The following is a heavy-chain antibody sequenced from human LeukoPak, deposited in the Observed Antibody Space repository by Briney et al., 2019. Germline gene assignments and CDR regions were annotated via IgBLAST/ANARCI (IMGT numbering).Heavy chain of an antibody. J-gene: IGHJ4*02. CDR2: IYPGDSDT. D-gene: IGHD3-22*01. V-gene: IGHV5-51*01. Sequence: GESLKISCKGSGYSFPNYWIVWVRQLPGKGLEWMGIIYPGDSDTRYSPSFQGQVTISADKSISTAYLQWSSLKASDTAMYYCARQSDSSGYYGVGYWGQGTLVTVSS. CDR1: GYSFPNYW. CDR3: ARQSDSSGYYGVGY.